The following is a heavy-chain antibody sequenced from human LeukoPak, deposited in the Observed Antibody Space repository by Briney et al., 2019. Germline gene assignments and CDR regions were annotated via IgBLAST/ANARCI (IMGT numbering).Heavy chain of an antibody. D-gene: IGHD3-22*01. CDR1: GFTFSDYY. Sequence: GGSLRLSCAASGFTFSDYYMSWIRQAPGKGLEWVSYISSSSSYTNYADSVKGRFTISRDNAKNSLYLQMHSLRAEDTAVYYCARDQRDYYDSSGNGYFQHWGQGTLVTVSS. CDR2: ISSSSSYT. CDR3: ARDQRDYYDSSGNGYFQH. V-gene: IGHV3-11*06. J-gene: IGHJ1*01.